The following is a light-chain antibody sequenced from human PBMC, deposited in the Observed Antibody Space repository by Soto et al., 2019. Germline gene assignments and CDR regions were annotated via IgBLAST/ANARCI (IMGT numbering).Light chain of an antibody. CDR3: KHRSKWPIT. J-gene: IGKJ5*01. CDR2: GAY. Sequence: EIVLTPSPGTLSVSPGDGATLSCRASQTVGRNYLAWYQQRPGQAHRLLIHGAYSRATGIQDRFSGSGSGTDFTLIIRSLDPEDFAVYYCKHRSKWPITFGQGTRLEIK. V-gene: IGKV3D-20*02. CDR1: QTVGRNY.